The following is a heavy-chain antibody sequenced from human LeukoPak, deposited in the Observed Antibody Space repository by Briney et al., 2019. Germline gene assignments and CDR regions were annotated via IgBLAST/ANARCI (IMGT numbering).Heavy chain of an antibody. CDR1: GGSISSYY. Sequence: SETLSLTCTVSGGSISSYYWSWIRQPPGKGLEWIGYIYYSGSTNYNPSLKSRVTISVDTSKNQFSLKLSSVTAADTAVYYCAGQIPGEAVWGKGTTVTVSS. CDR3: AGQIPGEAV. CDR2: IYYSGST. D-gene: IGHD2-21*01. J-gene: IGHJ6*04. V-gene: IGHV4-59*01.